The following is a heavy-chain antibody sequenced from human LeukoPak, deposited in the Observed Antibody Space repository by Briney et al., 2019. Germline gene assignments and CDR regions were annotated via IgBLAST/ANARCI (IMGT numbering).Heavy chain of an antibody. D-gene: IGHD3-22*01. J-gene: IGHJ4*02. V-gene: IGHV3-23*01. Sequence: GGSLRLSCAASGFTLSSYAMSWVRQAPGKGLEWVSAISGSGGSTYYADSVKGRFTISRDNSKNTLYLQMNSLRAEDTAVYYCAKDPGYYDSPLYWGQGTLVTVSS. CDR2: ISGSGGST. CDR1: GFTLSSYA. CDR3: AKDPGYYDSPLY.